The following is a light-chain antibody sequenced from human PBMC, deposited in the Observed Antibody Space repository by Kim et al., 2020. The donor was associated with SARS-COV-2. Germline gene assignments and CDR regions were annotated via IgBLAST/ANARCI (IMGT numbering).Light chain of an antibody. CDR1: QSVSRY. CDR2: SIS. V-gene: IGKV3-20*01. J-gene: IGKJ4*01. CDR3: QQYGSSPLT. Sequence: LSPGERAPLSCTPSQSVSRYLAWYQQKPGQAPRLLIYSISTRATGIPDRFTGSGSGTDFTLTISRLEPEDFAMYYCQQYGSSPLTFGGGTKVDIK.